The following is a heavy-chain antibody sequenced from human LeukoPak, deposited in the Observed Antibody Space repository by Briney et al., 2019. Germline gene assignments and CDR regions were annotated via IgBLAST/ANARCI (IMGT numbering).Heavy chain of an antibody. J-gene: IGHJ4*02. V-gene: IGHV4-31*03. CDR2: IYYSGST. CDR3: ARENLVRTFDY. Sequence: SQTLSLTCTVSGGSISSGGYYWSWIRQHPGRGLEWVGYIYYSGSTYYNPSLKSRVTISVDTSKNQFSLKLSSVTAADTAVYYCARENLVRTFDYWGQGTLVTVSS. CDR1: GGSISSGGYY. D-gene: IGHD2/OR15-2a*01.